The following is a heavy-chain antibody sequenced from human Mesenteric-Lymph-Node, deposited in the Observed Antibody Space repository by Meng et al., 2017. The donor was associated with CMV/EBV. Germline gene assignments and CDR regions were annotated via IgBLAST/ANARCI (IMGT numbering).Heavy chain of an antibody. CDR1: EFAFSDYS. CDR2: ISSRSTSK. V-gene: IGHV3-48*04. J-gene: IGHJ5*02. CDR3: AGEVGDCATSSCLNS. D-gene: IGHD2-2*01. Sequence: GGSLRLSCVASEFAFSDYSMNWVRQAPGKGLEWLSYISSRSTSKLYSDSVKGRFTISRDNARNSLFLQMNSLRGEDTAVYYCAGEVGDCATSSCLNSWGQGTLVTVSS.